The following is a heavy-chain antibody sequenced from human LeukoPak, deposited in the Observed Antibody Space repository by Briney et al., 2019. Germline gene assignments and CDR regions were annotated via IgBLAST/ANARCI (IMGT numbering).Heavy chain of an antibody. CDR1: GFTFSSYA. Sequence: GGPLRLSCAASGFTFSSYAMSWVRQATGKGLEWVSAISGSGGATYCADSVKGRFTISRDTSKNTLDLQMNSLRAEDTAVYYCAKDRGDSNGWSYFDHWGQGTPVTVSS. CDR3: AKDRGDSNGWSYFDH. D-gene: IGHD6-19*01. V-gene: IGHV3-23*01. J-gene: IGHJ4*02. CDR2: ISGSGGAT.